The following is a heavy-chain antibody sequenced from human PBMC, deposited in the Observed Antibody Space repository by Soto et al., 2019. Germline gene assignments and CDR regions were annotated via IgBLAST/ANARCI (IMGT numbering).Heavy chain of an antibody. CDR1: GYAFTTSS. D-gene: IGHD1-26*01. J-gene: IGHJ3*02. Sequence: ASVKVSCKASGYAFTTSSVHLVRQAPGQRLEWMGWINAGNGNTKYSQKFQGRVTITRDTSTHTAYMELSSLRSEDTAVYYCARDQWELLQGAFDIWGQGTMVTVSS. V-gene: IGHV1-3*01. CDR3: ARDQWELLQGAFDI. CDR2: INAGNGNT.